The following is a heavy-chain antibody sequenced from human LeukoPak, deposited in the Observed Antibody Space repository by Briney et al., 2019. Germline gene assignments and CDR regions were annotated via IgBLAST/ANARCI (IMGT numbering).Heavy chain of an antibody. CDR2: ISGSDGST. Sequence: PGGSLRLSCAGSGLTFRIYAMSWFRQAPGKGLEGVSVISGSDGSTYYADSVKGRFTISRDNSKNTLYLQMNSLRAEDTAVFYCAKPRGEEWLVGLYDAFDIWGQGTMVTVSS. V-gene: IGHV3-23*01. J-gene: IGHJ3*02. CDR1: GLTFRIYA. CDR3: AKPRGEEWLVGLYDAFDI. D-gene: IGHD6-19*01.